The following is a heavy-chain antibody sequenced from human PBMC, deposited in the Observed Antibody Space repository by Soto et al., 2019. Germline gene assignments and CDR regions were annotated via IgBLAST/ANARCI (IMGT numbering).Heavy chain of an antibody. CDR2: FHYSGIT. Sequence: PSETLSLTCTVSGGSISSSNYYWGWIRQRPGKGLEWIGSFHYSGITNYNPSLKSRVTVFGDTSKNQYYLKMRSVTAADTALYYCATTSSGYPYWGQGSLVTVSS. J-gene: IGHJ4*02. V-gene: IGHV4-39*01. D-gene: IGHD3-22*01. CDR3: ATTSSGYPY. CDR1: GGSISSSNYY.